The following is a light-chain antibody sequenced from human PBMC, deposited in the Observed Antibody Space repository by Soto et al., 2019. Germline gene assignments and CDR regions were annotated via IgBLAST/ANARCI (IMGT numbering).Light chain of an antibody. CDR1: SSNIGAGYD. V-gene: IGLV1-40*01. CDR2: GNS. Sequence: QSVLTQPPSVSGAPWQRVTISCTGSSSNIGAGYDVHWYQQLPGTAPKLLIYGNSNRPSGVPDRFSGSKSGTSASLAITGIQTEDEANNYCQSHDSRLSEVFGGGTKHTVL. J-gene: IGLJ2*01. CDR3: QSHDSRLSEV.